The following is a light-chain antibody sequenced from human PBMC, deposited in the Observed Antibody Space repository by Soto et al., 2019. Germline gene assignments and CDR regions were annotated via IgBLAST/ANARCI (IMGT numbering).Light chain of an antibody. CDR1: QSVSSSY. CDR2: GAS. Sequence: DIVLPQSPGTLSLSPGERATLSCRASQSVSSSYLAWYQQKPGQAPRLLIYGASSRATGIPDRFSGSGSGTDLTLTISRLEPEDFAVYYCQQYGSSPWTFVQGTKVEIK. CDR3: QQYGSSPWT. J-gene: IGKJ1*01. V-gene: IGKV3-20*01.